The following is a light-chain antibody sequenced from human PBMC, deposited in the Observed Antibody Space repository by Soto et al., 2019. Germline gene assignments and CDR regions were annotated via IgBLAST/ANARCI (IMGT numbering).Light chain of an antibody. CDR1: QSLVYSDGNTY. J-gene: IGKJ1*01. Sequence: DVVMTQSPLSLPVTLGQPASISCRSSQSLVYSDGNTYLTWFQQRPGQSPRRLIYKVSNRDSGVPDRFSGSGSGTDFTLKISRVEAEDVGVYYCMQGTHWPYWTFGQGTKVEIK. CDR3: MQGTHWPYWT. V-gene: IGKV2-30*01. CDR2: KVS.